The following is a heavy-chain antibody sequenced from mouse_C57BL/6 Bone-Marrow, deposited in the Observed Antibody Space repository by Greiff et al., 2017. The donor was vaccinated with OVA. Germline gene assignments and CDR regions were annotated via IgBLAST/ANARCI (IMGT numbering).Heavy chain of an antibody. CDR1: GFTFSDYY. CDR3: ARAAYGNYVYYYAMDY. D-gene: IGHD2-1*01. Sequence: EVQVVESEGGLVQPGSSMKLSCTASGFTFSDYYMAWVRQVPEKGLEWVANINYDGSSTYYLDSLKSRFIISRANAKNILYLQMSSLKSEDTATYYCARAAYGNYVYYYAMDYWGQGTSVTVSS. V-gene: IGHV5-16*01. J-gene: IGHJ4*01. CDR2: INYDGSST.